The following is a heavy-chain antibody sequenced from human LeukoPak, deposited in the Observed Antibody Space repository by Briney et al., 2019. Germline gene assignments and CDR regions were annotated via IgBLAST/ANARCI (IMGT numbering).Heavy chain of an antibody. Sequence: GSLRLSCAASGFTFSSYWMHWVRQAPGKGLVWVSRINTDGSSTSYADSVKGRFTISRDNAKNTLYLQMNSLRAEDTAMYYCARSITCSSTSCYTEDEGYYFDYWGQGTLVTVSS. D-gene: IGHD2-2*02. CDR1: GFTFSSYW. J-gene: IGHJ4*02. V-gene: IGHV3-74*01. CDR2: INTDGSST. CDR3: ARSITCSSTSCYTEDEGYYFDY.